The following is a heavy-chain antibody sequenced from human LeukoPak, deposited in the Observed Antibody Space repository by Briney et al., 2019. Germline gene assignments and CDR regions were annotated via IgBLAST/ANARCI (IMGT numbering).Heavy chain of an antibody. CDR2: IKQEGNEK. Sequence: SLRLSCAPSGLTSSSYWMSWVRQAPGEGLEWVANIKQEGNEKYYVDSVKGRFTISRDNAKNSLYLQMNSLRAEDTAVYCCAREGRNYFDYWGQGTLVSVSS. CDR1: GLTSSSYW. J-gene: IGHJ4*02. CDR3: AREGRNYFDY. V-gene: IGHV3-7*01.